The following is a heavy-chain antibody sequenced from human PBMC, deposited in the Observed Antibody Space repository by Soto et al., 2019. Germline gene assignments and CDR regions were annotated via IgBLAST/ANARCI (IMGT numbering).Heavy chain of an antibody. V-gene: IGHV3-23*01. CDR3: AKRYCSGGSCSHTGDY. CDR2: ISGSGGST. J-gene: IGHJ4*02. Sequence: EVQLLESGGVLVQPGGSLRLSCAASGFTFSSYAMSWFRQAPGKGLEWVSAISGSGGSTYYADSVKGRFTISRDNSKNTLYLQMNSLRAEDTAVYYCAKRYCSGGSCSHTGDYWGQGTLVTVSS. D-gene: IGHD2-15*01. CDR1: GFTFSSYA.